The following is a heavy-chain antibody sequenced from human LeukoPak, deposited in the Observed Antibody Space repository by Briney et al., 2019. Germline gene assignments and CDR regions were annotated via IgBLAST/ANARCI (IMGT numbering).Heavy chain of an antibody. CDR2: INHSGST. D-gene: IGHD5-24*01. CDR1: GGSFSGYY. CDR3: ARGRGMATIDY. J-gene: IGHJ4*02. V-gene: IGHV4-34*01. Sequence: KPSETLSLTCAVYGGSFSGYYWSWIRQPPGKGLEWIGEINHSGSTNYNPSLKSRVTISVDTSKNQFSLKLSSVTAADTAVYYCARGRGMATIDYWGQGTLVTVSS.